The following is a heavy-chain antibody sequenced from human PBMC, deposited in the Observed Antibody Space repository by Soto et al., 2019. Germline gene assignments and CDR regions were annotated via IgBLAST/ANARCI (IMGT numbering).Heavy chain of an antibody. Sequence: LSLPCTVSGGSVSSGGYYWSWIRQPPGKGLECIGYISNSGNTNYNASLKSRVTISVDTSKNQFSLKLTSVTAADTALYYCAGDRGQVRAYTYGSNAYYYYGIDVWGQGTTVTVSS. D-gene: IGHD5-18*01. V-gene: IGHV4-61*08. CDR2: ISNSGNT. J-gene: IGHJ6*02. CDR1: GGSVSSGGYY. CDR3: AGDRGQVRAYTYGSNAYYYYGIDV.